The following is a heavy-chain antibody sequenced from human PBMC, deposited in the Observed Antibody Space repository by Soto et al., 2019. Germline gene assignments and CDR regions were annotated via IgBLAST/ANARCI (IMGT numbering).Heavy chain of an antibody. V-gene: IGHV3-21*01. CDR3: VRERSGLQPFDY. D-gene: IGHD1-1*01. CDR2: ISSSSTYI. J-gene: IGHJ4*02. Sequence: EVQLVESGGGLVKPGGSLRLYCAASGFTFSTYSMNWVRQAPGKGLEWVSSISSSSTYIYYADSVKGRFTISRDNAKNSLYLQMNRLRAEDTAVYYCVRERSGLQPFDYWGQGTLVTVSS. CDR1: GFTFSTYS.